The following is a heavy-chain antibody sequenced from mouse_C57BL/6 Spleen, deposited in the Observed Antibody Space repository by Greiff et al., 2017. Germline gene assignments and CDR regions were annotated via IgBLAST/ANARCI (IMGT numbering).Heavy chain of an antibody. CDR2: IYPGSGST. Sequence: QVQLQQSGAELVKPGASVKMSCKASGYTFTSYWITWVKQRPGQGLEWIGDIYPGSGSTNYNEKFKSKATLTVDTSSSTAYMQLSSLTSEDSAVYYCANPGWDYGSSFYWYFDVWGTGTTVTVSS. D-gene: IGHD1-1*01. CDR1: GYTFTSYW. J-gene: IGHJ1*03. CDR3: ANPGWDYGSSFYWYFDV. V-gene: IGHV1-55*01.